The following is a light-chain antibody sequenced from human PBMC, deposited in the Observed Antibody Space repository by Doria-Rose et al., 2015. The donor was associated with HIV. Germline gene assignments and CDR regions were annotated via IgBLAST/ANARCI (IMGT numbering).Light chain of an antibody. CDR1: QSVSTG. Sequence: TQSPETLSVSPGESATLSCRASQSVSTGLAWYQHKPGQAPRLLIWGASTRATGIPARFSGSVSGTEFTLTISSLQSEDFAIYFCHQYNNWPTFGQGTRLDIK. V-gene: IGKV3-15*01. CDR3: HQYNNWPT. J-gene: IGKJ5*01. CDR2: GAS.